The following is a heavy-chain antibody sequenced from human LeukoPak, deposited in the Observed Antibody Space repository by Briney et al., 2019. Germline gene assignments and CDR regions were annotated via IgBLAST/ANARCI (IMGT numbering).Heavy chain of an antibody. D-gene: IGHD1-26*01. CDR2: VNPSGSST. V-gene: IGHV3-74*01. Sequence: GGSLRLSCVASGFSITTSRIHWVRQAPGRGLVWVSRVNPSGSSTNYADFVKGRFTISRDSARNTVYLQMNSLRADDSAVYYCARGNTGSSGLWDSWGQGTLVTVSS. CDR1: GFSITTSR. CDR3: ARGNTGSSGLWDS. J-gene: IGHJ4*02.